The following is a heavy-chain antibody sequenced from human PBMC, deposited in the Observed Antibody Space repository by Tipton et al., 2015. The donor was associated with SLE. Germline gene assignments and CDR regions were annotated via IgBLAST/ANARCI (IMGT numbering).Heavy chain of an antibody. CDR2: IYHSGSI. V-gene: IGHV4-38-2*02. Sequence: TLSLTCTVSGYSISSGYYWGWIRQPPGKGLEWIGTIYHSGSIYCNPSLKSRVTISVDTSKNQFSLKLNSVTAADTAVYYCAVGYCSSVSCQREYFQHWGQGTLVTVSS. J-gene: IGHJ1*01. CDR3: AVGYCSSVSCQREYFQH. CDR1: GYSISSGYY. D-gene: IGHD2-2*01.